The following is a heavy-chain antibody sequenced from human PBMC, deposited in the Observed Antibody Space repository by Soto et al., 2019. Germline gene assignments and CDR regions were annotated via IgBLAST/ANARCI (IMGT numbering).Heavy chain of an antibody. D-gene: IGHD7-27*01. Sequence: GWSLRLSCVASGFTVSGSYMTWVRQAPGKGLEWVSGFGVGGNYIYYADSVKGRFTISRDNSKNTLYLQMNSLRAEDTAVYYCAKDAISGNQVWDYFDYWGQGTPVTVSS. CDR3: AKDAISGNQVWDYFDY. CDR2: FGVGGNYI. CDR1: GFTVSGSY. J-gene: IGHJ4*02. V-gene: IGHV3-23*01.